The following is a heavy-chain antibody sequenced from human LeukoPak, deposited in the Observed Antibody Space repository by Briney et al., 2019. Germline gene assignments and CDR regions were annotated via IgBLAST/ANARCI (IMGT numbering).Heavy chain of an antibody. V-gene: IGHV3-74*01. J-gene: IGHJ6*03. D-gene: IGHD6-13*01. CDR2: INSDGSST. Sequence: PGGSLRLSCAASGFTFSSYWMHWVRQAPGKGLVWVSRINSDGSSTSYADSVKGRFTISRDNAKNTLYLQMNSLRAEDTAVYYCARGGGIAAAGTPYYYYMDVWGKGTTVTISS. CDR3: ARGGGIAAAGTPYYYYMDV. CDR1: GFTFSSYW.